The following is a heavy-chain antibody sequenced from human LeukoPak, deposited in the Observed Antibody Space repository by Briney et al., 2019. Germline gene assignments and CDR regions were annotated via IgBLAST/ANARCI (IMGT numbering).Heavy chain of an antibody. CDR2: IYPRDGST. D-gene: IGHD3-3*01. J-gene: IGHJ4*02. Sequence: EASVKVSCKASGYTFTSNYIHWVRQAPGQGLEWMGMIYPRDGSTSYAQKFQGRVTMTEDTSTDTAYMELSSLRSEDTAVYYCATDVRRITIFGVVIIHPGPFDYWGQGTLVTVSS. V-gene: IGHV1-46*01. CDR1: GYTFTSNY. CDR3: ATDVRRITIFGVVIIHPGPFDY.